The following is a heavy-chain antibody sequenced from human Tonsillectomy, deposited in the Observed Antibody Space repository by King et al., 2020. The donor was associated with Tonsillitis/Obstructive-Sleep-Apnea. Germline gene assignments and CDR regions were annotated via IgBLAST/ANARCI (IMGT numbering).Heavy chain of an antibody. CDR3: ARERWQQLTFYYYYGMDV. Sequence: VQLVESGGGLVKPGGSLRLSCAASGFTFSSYSMNWVRQAPGKGLEWVSSISSSSSYIYYADSVKGRFTISRDNAKNSLYLQMNSLRAEDTAVYYCARERWQQLTFYYYYGMDVWGQGTTVTVSS. J-gene: IGHJ6*02. CDR1: GFTFSSYS. CDR2: ISSSSSYI. D-gene: IGHD6-13*01. V-gene: IGHV3-21*01.